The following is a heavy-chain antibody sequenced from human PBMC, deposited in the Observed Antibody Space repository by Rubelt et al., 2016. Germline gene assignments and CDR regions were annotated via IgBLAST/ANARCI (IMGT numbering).Heavy chain of an antibody. CDR1: EYNFTTYW. CDR3: ARLITGITSYYMDV. V-gene: IGHV5-10-1*01. D-gene: IGHD1-7*01. J-gene: IGHJ6*03. CDR2: IDLSDSYT. Sequence: PGESLTISCKGSEYNFTTYWISWVRQMPGKGLEWMGRIDLSDSYTYYSPSFQGHVNISSDKSISTAYLQWSSLKASDTAMYYCARLITGITSYYMDVWGKGTTVTVSS.